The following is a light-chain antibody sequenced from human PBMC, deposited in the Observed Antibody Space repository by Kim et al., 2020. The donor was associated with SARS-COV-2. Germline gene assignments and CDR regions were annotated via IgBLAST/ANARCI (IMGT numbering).Light chain of an antibody. V-gene: IGLV2-14*01. J-gene: IGLJ3*02. CDR3: SSYTSSSTWV. CDR2: DVS. Sequence: QSALTQPASVSGSPGQSITISCTGTSSDVGGYNYVSWYQQHPGKAPKLMIYDVSKRPSGVSNRFSGSKSGNTASLTISWLQAEDEADYYCSSYTSSSTWVFGGGTKL. CDR1: SSDVGGYNY.